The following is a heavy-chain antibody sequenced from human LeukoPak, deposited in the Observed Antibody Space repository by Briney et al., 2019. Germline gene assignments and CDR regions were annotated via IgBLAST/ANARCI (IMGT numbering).Heavy chain of an antibody. V-gene: IGHV4-59*01. CDR1: NGSINTYY. J-gene: IGHJ3*02. CDR3: ARGTYYYGSGSYYPNDAFDI. D-gene: IGHD3-10*01. CDR2: IYYSGST. Sequence: PSETLSLTCTVSNGSINTYYWSWIRQPPGKGLEWIGYIYYSGSTNYNPSLKSRVTISVDTSKNQFSLKVSSVTAADTAVYYCARGTYYYGSGSYYPNDAFDIWGQGTMVTVSS.